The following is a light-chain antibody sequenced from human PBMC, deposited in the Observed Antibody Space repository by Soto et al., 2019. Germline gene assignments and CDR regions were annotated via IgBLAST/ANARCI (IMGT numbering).Light chain of an antibody. V-gene: IGKV3-11*01. J-gene: IGKJ1*01. Sequence: PARVFCSPPGERATLSCRASQSVTNSLAWYQQKPGQAPRLLVYDASNRATGIPTRFSGSGSGTDFTLTISNLEPEDFAVYYCQQYGNSPQTFGQGTKVDIK. CDR1: QSVTNS. CDR3: QQYGNSPQT. CDR2: DAS.